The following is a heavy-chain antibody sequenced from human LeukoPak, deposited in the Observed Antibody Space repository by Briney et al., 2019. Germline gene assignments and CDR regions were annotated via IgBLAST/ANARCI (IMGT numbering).Heavy chain of an antibody. V-gene: IGHV3-23*01. J-gene: IGHJ4*02. CDR1: GFTFTSYA. CDR3: TKFDAPSDRKNY. Sequence: QPGGSLRLSCAASGFTFTSYAMNWVPQAPGKGLEWVSTISGSDTSTYYADSVKGRFTISRDNSKNTLYMQMNSLRAEDTAVYYCTKFDAPSDRKNYWGQGTLVTVSS. CDR2: ISGSDTST.